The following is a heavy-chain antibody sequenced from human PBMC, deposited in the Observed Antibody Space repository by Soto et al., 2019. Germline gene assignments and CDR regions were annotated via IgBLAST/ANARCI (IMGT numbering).Heavy chain of an antibody. D-gene: IGHD2-2*01. CDR2: ISAYNGNT. J-gene: IGHJ4*02. CDR1: GYTFTSYA. V-gene: IGHV1-18*01. CDR3: ARDKYLFVVVPAAPRSYFDY. Sequence: ASVKVSCKASGYTFTSYAMHWVRQAPGQRLEWMGWISAYNGNTNYAQKLQGRVTMTTDTSTSTAYMELRSLRSDDTAVYYCARDKYLFVVVPAAPRSYFDYWGQGTLVTVSS.